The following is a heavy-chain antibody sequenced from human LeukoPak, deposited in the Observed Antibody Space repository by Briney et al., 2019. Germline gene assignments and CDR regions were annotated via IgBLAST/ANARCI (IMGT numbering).Heavy chain of an antibody. J-gene: IGHJ4*02. CDR3: ARAPRPHFVPFDY. D-gene: IGHD3-3*02. Sequence: SETLSLTCTVSGGSISSGSYYWSWIRQPAGKGLEWIGRIYTSGSTYYNPSLKSRVTISVDTSKNQFSLKLSSVTAADTAVYYCARAPRPHFVPFDYWGQGTLVTVSS. V-gene: IGHV4-61*02. CDR2: IYTSGST. CDR1: GGSISSGSYY.